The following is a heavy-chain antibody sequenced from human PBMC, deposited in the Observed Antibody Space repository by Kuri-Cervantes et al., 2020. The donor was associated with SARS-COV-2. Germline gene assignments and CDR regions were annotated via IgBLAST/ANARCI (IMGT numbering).Heavy chain of an antibody. V-gene: IGHV3-21*01. J-gene: IGHJ4*02. CDR3: ARLSSSWYLDY. CDR1: GFTFSSYS. D-gene: IGHD6-13*01. Sequence: LSLTCAASGFTFSSYSMNWVRQAPGKGLEWVSSISSSSSYIYYADSVKGRFTISRDNAKNSLCLQMNSLRAEDTAVYYCARLSSSWYLDYWGQGTLVTVSS. CDR2: ISSSSSYI.